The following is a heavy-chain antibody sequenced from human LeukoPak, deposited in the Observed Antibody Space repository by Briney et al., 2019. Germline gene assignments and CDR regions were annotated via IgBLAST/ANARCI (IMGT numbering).Heavy chain of an antibody. D-gene: IGHD5-18*01. CDR1: GGSISSSSYY. J-gene: IGHJ6*03. V-gene: IGHV4-39*01. CDR3: AGQLFRGYSYGLYYYYYMDV. CDR2: IYYSGST. Sequence: SETLSLTCTVSGGSISSSSYYWGWIRQPPGKGLEWIGSIYYSGSTYYNPSLKSRVTISVDTSKNQFSLKLSSVTAADTAVYYCAGQLFRGYSYGLYYYYYMDVWGKGTTVTVSS.